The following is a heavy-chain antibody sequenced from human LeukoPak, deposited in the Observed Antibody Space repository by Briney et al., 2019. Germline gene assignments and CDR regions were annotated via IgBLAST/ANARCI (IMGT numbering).Heavy chain of an antibody. CDR1: GISLSNYA. V-gene: IGHV3-23*01. CDR3: AKRGVVIRGLLVIGYHQEAYHYDF. D-gene: IGHD3-10*01. CDR2: ISERGGST. Sequence: GGSLRLSCVVSGISLSNYAMTWVRQAPGKGLEWVSYISERGGSTTYADSVKGRFTISRDTSLNALYLQMNNLRAEDTAVYFCAKRGVVIRGLLVIGYHQEAYHYDFWGQGVLVTVSS. J-gene: IGHJ4*02.